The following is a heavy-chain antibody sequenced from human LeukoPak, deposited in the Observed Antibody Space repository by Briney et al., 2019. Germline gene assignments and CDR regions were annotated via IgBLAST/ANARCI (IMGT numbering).Heavy chain of an antibody. CDR3: ARNGGAAAAFDY. D-gene: IGHD6-13*01. V-gene: IGHV3-30*04. J-gene: IGHJ4*02. Sequence: GGSLRLSCAASGFTFSSYAMHWVRQAPGKGLEWVAVISYDGSNKYYADSVKGRFTISRDNSKNTLYLQMNSLRAEDTAVYYCARNGGAAAAFDYWGQGTLVTVSS. CDR1: GFTFSSYA. CDR2: ISYDGSNK.